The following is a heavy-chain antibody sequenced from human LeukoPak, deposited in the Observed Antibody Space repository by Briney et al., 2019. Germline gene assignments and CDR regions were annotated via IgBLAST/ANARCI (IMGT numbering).Heavy chain of an antibody. CDR3: ARVRNSGSYVQDY. Sequence: ASVKVSCKASGGTFSSYAISWVRQAPGQGLEWMGWISAYNGNTNYAQKLQGRVTMTTDTSTSTAYMELRSLRSDDTAVYYCARVRNSGSYVQDYWGQGTLVTVSS. CDR2: ISAYNGNT. CDR1: GGTFSSYA. V-gene: IGHV1-18*01. J-gene: IGHJ4*02. D-gene: IGHD1-26*01.